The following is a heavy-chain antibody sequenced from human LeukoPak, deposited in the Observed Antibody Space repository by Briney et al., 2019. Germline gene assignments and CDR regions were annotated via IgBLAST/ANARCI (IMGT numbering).Heavy chain of an antibody. J-gene: IGHJ6*03. Sequence: GTLRLSCAASGFTFSRNGMSWVRQPPGKGLECIGEINHSGNTNSNPSLKSRVTMSVDTSKNQFSLKLSSLTAADTAMYYCARREPHGDYGGKIRYYYYMDVWGKGTTITISS. CDR2: INHSGNT. D-gene: IGHD4-23*01. CDR3: ARREPHGDYGGKIRYYYYMDV. CDR1: GFTFSRNG. V-gene: IGHV4-34*01.